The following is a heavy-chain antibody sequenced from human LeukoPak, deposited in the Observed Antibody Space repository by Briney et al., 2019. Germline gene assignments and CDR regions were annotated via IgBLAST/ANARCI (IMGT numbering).Heavy chain of an antibody. CDR2: ISSSSSYI. D-gene: IGHD3-10*01. J-gene: IGHJ4*02. CDR3: AKTLFAQYYFDY. CDR1: GFTFSSYS. V-gene: IGHV3-21*04. Sequence: GGSLRLSCAASGFTFSSYSMNWVRQAPGKGLEWVSSISSSSSYIYYADSVKGRFTISRDNAKNSLYLQMNSLRAEDTAVYYCAKTLFAQYYFDYWGQGTLVTVSS.